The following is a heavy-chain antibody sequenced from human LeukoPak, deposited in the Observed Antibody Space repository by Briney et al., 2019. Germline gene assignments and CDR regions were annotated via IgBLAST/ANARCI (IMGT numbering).Heavy chain of an antibody. CDR3: ARDLRGYSYGNTFDY. CDR2: ISSSSSTI. J-gene: IGHJ4*02. CDR1: GFTFSSYA. Sequence: AGGSLRLSCAASGFTFSSYAMSWVRQAPGKGLEWVSYISSSSSTIYYADSAKGRFTISRDNAKNSLYLQMNSLRAEDTAVYYCARDLRGYSYGNTFDYWGQGTLVTVSS. D-gene: IGHD5-18*01. V-gene: IGHV3-48*01.